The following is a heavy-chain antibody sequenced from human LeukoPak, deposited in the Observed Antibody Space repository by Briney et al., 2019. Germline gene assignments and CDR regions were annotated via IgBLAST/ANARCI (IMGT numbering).Heavy chain of an antibody. V-gene: IGHV3-23*01. Sequence: PGGSLRLSCAASGFAFSTYAMSWVRQAPGQGLEWVSTVSHYGDSTYYADSVKGRFTISRDNAKNSLYLQMNSLRAEDTAVYYCASLCSTTVTTLHNWFDPWGQGTLVTVSS. J-gene: IGHJ5*02. CDR2: VSHYGDST. CDR3: ASLCSTTVTTLHNWFDP. D-gene: IGHD4-17*01. CDR1: GFAFSTYA.